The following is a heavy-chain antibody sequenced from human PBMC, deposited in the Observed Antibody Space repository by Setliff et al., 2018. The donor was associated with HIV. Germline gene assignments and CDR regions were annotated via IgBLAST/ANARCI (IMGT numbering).Heavy chain of an antibody. J-gene: IGHJ5*02. V-gene: IGHV1-2*02. CDR1: GYTFSDYY. CDR2: INSDSGGT. Sequence: ASVKVSCKASGYTFSDYYMHWVRQAPGQGLEWMGWINSDSGGTNYAQRFQGRITMTRDTSTNTVYMELNKLRSDDTAVYYCARGKPIFGVNNWFDPWGQGALVTVSS. CDR3: ARGKPIFGVNNWFDP. D-gene: IGHD3-3*01.